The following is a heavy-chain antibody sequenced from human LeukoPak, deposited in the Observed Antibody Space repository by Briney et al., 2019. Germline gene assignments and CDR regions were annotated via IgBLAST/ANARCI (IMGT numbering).Heavy chain of an antibody. CDR2: MSPKSGDE. CDR1: GYTFPNFD. J-gene: IGHJ4*02. D-gene: IGHD3-16*01. Sequence: GTSVKISCKASGYTFPNFDINWVRQAPGQGLEWMGWMSPKSGDEGYAQKLQGRVTMTTDTSTSTAYMELRSLRSDDTAVYYCARDDANMITFGGVMGDYWGQGTLVTVSS. V-gene: IGHV1-18*01. CDR3: ARDDANMITFGGVMGDY.